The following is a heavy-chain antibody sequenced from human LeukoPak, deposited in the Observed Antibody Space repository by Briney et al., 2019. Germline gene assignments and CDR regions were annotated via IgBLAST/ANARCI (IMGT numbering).Heavy chain of an antibody. Sequence: GGSLRLSCAASGFTFNSYAIHWVRQAPGKGLEWVAFISYDGSSKNYADSVKGRFTISRDNAKNSLYLQMNSLRAEDTAVYYCARDLRVAAAIDYWGQGTLVTVSS. CDR3: ARDLRVAAAIDY. D-gene: IGHD2-2*01. CDR1: GFTFNSYA. J-gene: IGHJ4*02. V-gene: IGHV3-30-3*01. CDR2: ISYDGSSK.